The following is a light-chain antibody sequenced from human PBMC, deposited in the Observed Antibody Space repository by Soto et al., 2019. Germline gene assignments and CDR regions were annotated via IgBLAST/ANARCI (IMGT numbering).Light chain of an antibody. V-gene: IGKV3-20*01. CDR2: GAS. CDR3: QQYGSSPWT. Sequence: EIVLTQSPGTLSLSPGERATLSCRASQSVSSSYLAWYQQKPGQAPRLLIYGASSRATGIPDRFSGSGSGTDFTRTISRLEPEDFAVDYCQQYGSSPWTVGQGTNVKIK. CDR1: QSVSSSY. J-gene: IGKJ1*01.